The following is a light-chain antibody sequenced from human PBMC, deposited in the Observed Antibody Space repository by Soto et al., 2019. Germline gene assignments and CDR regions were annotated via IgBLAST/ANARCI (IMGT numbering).Light chain of an antibody. CDR1: QNIHTH. Sequence: DMQMTQSPSSLSASVGDRVTITFRASQNIHTHLNWYQQKPGKAPKPLIYTASSLHSGVPSRFSGSASGTDFTLTISSLQPEDFATYYCQQGDTTPITFGQGTRLEIK. CDR2: TAS. V-gene: IGKV1-39*01. CDR3: QQGDTTPIT. J-gene: IGKJ5*01.